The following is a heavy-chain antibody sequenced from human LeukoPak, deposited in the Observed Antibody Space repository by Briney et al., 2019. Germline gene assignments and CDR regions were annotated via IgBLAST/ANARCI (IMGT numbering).Heavy chain of an antibody. D-gene: IGHD5-18*01. J-gene: IGHJ6*04. V-gene: IGHV4-34*01. CDR1: GGSFSDYY. CDR3: TRGPPSRGYNYGPPRDGMDV. CDR2: LNLSGST. Sequence: PSETLSLTCAVYGGSFSDYYWSWIRQPPGKGLEWIGELNLSGSTNYNPSLKSRVTISVDTSKNQLSLKVNSVIAADTAVYYCTRGPPSRGYNYGPPRDGMDVWGKGTTVIVSS.